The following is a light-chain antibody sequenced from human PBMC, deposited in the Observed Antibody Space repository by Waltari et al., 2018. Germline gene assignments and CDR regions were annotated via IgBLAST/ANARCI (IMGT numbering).Light chain of an antibody. CDR2: DVS. CDR1: SSDIGGSNS. V-gene: IGLV2-14*03. CDR3: SSYVSSSTLEL. J-gene: IGLJ2*01. Sequence: QSALTQPASVSGSPGQSITISCTGTSSDIGGSNSVSRYQQPPGRAPKLIIYDVSNRPSGVSNRFSGSKSGNTASLTISGLQGEDEADYYCSSYVSSSTLELFGGGTSLAVL.